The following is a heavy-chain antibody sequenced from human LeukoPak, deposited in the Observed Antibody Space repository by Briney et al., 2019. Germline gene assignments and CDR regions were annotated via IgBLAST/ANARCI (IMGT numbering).Heavy chain of an antibody. CDR3: ARLSVGYYYYYYMDV. J-gene: IGHJ6*03. Sequence: SKTLSLTCTVSGYSISSGYYWGWIRQPPGKGLEWIGSIYYSGSTYYNPSLKSRVTISVDTSKNQFSLKLSSVTAADTAVYYCARLSVGYYYYYYMDVWGKGTTVTVSS. CDR2: IYYSGST. D-gene: IGHD3-16*02. V-gene: IGHV4-38-2*02. CDR1: GYSISSGYY.